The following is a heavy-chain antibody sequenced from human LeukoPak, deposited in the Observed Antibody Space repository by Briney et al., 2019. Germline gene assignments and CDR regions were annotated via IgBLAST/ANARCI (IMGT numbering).Heavy chain of an antibody. CDR2: INTDGSST. CDR1: GFTFSSYW. Sequence: GGSLRLSCAASGFTFSSYWMHWVRQAPGKGLVWVSRINTDGSSTSYADSVKGRFTISRDNAKNTLYLQMNSLRAEDTAVYYCTREINGGGFDYWGQGTLVTVS. V-gene: IGHV3-74*01. CDR3: TREINGGGFDY. D-gene: IGHD2-15*01. J-gene: IGHJ4*02.